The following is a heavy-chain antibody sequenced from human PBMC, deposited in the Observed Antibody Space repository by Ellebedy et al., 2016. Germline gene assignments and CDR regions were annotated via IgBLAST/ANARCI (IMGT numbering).Heavy chain of an antibody. D-gene: IGHD1-1*01. J-gene: IGHJ6*03. CDR2: IYRSGTT. V-gene: IGHV4-38-2*01. CDR1: GYAISSGYN. CDR3: AKRWEGTFLYYYMDI. Sequence: SQTLSLTCGVSGYAISSGYNWGWIRQPPGKGLEWIGSIYRSGTTNLNPSLKSRVTMSLDTSKNQFSLKVTSLTAADTATYFCAKRWEGTFLYYYMDIWGKGTTVTVSS.